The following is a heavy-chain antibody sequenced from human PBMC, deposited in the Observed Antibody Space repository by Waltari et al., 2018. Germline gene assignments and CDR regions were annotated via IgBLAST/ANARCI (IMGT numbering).Heavy chain of an antibody. V-gene: IGHV2-70*04. Sequence: QVTLKESGPALVKPTQTLPLPCPFSGLSLSTSGMRVSLLRQPPGMALEWLARIDWDDDKFYSTSLKTRLTISKDTSKNQVVLTMTNMDPVDTATYYCARTHDYSNYGTFDYWGQGTLVTVSS. J-gene: IGHJ4*02. CDR1: GLSLSTSGMR. CDR3: ARTHDYSNYGTFDY. D-gene: IGHD4-4*01. CDR2: IDWDDDK.